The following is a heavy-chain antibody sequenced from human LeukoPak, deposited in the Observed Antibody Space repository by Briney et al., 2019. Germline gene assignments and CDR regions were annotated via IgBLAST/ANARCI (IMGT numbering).Heavy chain of an antibody. CDR2: IYYSGST. CDR1: GGSISSYY. Sequence: SETLSLTCTVSGGSISSYYWSWIRQPPGKGLEWIGYIYYSGSTKYNPSLKSRVTISVDTSKNQFSLKLSSVTAADTAVYYCAGTYYGFWSGYYPHYYYYYMDVWGKGTTVTVSS. CDR3: AGTYYGFWSGYYPHYYYYYMDV. D-gene: IGHD3-3*01. J-gene: IGHJ6*03. V-gene: IGHV4-59*01.